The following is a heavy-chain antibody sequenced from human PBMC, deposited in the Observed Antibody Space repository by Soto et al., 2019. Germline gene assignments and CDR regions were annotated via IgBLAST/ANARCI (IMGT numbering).Heavy chain of an antibody. V-gene: IGHV3-74*01. CDR1: GLTISSYW. CDR2: INGDGSST. D-gene: IGHD6-19*01. Sequence: EVQLVESGGGLVQPGESLRLSCVVSGLTISSYWMHWVRQAPGRGLVWVSRINGDGSSTNYADSVKGRFTISRDNAKNTLYLEVNTLRGEDTAVYYCAVSVAGPTALAYWGQGNLVTVSS. J-gene: IGHJ4*02. CDR3: AVSVAGPTALAY.